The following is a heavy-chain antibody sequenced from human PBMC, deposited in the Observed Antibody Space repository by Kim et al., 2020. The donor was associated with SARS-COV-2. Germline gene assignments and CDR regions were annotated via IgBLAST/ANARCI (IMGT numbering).Heavy chain of an antibody. CDR2: ISSSSSYI. CDR3: ARGALAYCGGDCYRS. Sequence: GGSLRLSCAASGFTFSSYSMNWVRQAPGKGLEWVSSISSSSSYIYYADSVKGRFTISRDNAKNSLYLRMNSLRAEDTAVYYCARGALAYCGGDCYRSWGQGTLVTVSS. D-gene: IGHD2-21*02. V-gene: IGHV3-21*01. J-gene: IGHJ4*02. CDR1: GFTFSSYS.